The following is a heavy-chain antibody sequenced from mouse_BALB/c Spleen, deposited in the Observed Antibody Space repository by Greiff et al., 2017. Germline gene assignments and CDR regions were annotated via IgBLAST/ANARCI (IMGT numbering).Heavy chain of an antibody. CDR1: GYTFTSYW. Sequence: QVQLKESGAELARPGASVKLSCKASGYTFTSYWMQWVKQRPGQGLEWIGAIYPGDGDTRYTQKFKGKATLTADKSSSTAYMQLSSLASEDSAVYYCARDGIVPYFDYWGQGTTLTVSS. CDR3: ARDGIVPYFDY. CDR2: IYPGDGDT. V-gene: IGHV1-87*01. J-gene: IGHJ2*01. D-gene: IGHD2-1*01.